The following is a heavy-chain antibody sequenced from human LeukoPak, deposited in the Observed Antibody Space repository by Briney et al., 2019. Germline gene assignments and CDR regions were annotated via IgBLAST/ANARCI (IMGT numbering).Heavy chain of an antibody. V-gene: IGHV2-5*01. CDR1: GFSLSTTGLG. D-gene: IGHD3-10*01. Sequence: ESGPTLVKPTQTLTLTCTFSGFSLSTTGLGVGWIRQPPGKALEWLALIYWNDDKRYSPSLKTRLTITKDISKIQVVLTMTNMDPVDTATYYCARGGYYYYSGKCFDSWGQGSLVTVSS. CDR2: IYWNDDK. J-gene: IGHJ4*02. CDR3: ARGGYYYYSGKCFDS.